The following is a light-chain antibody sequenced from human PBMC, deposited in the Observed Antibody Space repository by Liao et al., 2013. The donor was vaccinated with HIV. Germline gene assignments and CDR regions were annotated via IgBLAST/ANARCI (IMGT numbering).Light chain of an antibody. Sequence: SYELTQPPSVSVSPGQTARITCSGEELPTQYSHWYQKRPGQAPILLIYKDTERPSGIPERFSGSSSGTTVTLTISGVQAEDEADYYCLAWDSSTAPYVFGTGTKVTVL. CDR3: LAWDSSTAPYV. J-gene: IGLJ1*01. CDR1: ELPTQY. CDR2: KDT. V-gene: IGLV3-25*03.